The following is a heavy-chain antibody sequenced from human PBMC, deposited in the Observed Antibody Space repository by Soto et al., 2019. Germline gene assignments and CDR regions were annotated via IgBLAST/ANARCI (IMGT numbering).Heavy chain of an antibody. V-gene: IGHV4-30-4*01. CDR3: ARYRYSDSLKEYYFDY. CDR2: SYYTGST. CDR1: GGSINSGDYY. D-gene: IGHD3-22*01. Sequence: PSETLSLTCTVSGGSINSGDYYWSWIRQPPGKGLEWIGNSYYTGSTYYNPSLKSRVTISVDTSKKQFSLMVTSVTAADTAVYYCARYRYSDSLKEYYFDYWGQGTLVTVSS. J-gene: IGHJ4*02.